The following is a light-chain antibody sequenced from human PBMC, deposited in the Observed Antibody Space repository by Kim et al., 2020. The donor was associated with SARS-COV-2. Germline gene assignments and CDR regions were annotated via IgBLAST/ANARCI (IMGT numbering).Light chain of an antibody. CDR3: QQYGSSPGT. CDR2: GAS. V-gene: IGKV3-20*01. J-gene: IGKJ2*01. CDR1: QSVSSSY. Sequence: EIVLTQSPGTLSLSPGERATLSCRASQSVSSSYLAWYQQKPGQAPRLLIYGASSRATGIPDRFSGSGSGTDFTLTISRLEPEDFAVYYCQQYGSSPGTFGQETKLEI.